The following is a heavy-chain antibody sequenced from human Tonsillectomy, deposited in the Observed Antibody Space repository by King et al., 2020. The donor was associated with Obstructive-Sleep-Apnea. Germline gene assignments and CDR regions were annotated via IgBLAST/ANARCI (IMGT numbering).Heavy chain of an antibody. CDR2: IYSGGST. CDR3: ARASFIWTDYDPSWYFDL. CDR1: FTVSSNY. D-gene: IGHD3/OR15-3a*01. J-gene: IGHJ2*01. V-gene: IGHV3-66*01. Sequence: VQLVESGGGLVQPGGSLRLSCGFTVSSNYMSWVRQAPGKGLEWVSVIYSGGSTYYADAVKGRFTISRDISNNTLYLQMNSLRAEDTAVYYCARASFIWTDYDPSWYFDLWGRGTLVTVSS.